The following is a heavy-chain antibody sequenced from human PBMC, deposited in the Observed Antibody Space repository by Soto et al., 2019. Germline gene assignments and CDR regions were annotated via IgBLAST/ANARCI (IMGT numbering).Heavy chain of an antibody. D-gene: IGHD3-9*01. CDR1: GFSVSGNY. Sequence: EVQLVESGGGLVQPGGSLRLSCAVSGFSVSGNYMNWVRQAPGKGLEWVSVIYSGGSTYYADAVNGRFTISRDNSKNTLYLQMDSLRAEDTAIYYCASRYINALSPPTCDLWGQGTRVTVSS. CDR2: IYSGGST. V-gene: IGHV3-66*01. CDR3: ASRYINALSPPTCDL. J-gene: IGHJ5*02.